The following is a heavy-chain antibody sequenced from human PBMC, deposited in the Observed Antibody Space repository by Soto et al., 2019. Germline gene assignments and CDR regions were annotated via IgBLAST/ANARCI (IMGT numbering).Heavy chain of an antibody. CDR1: GGSISSCDYY. D-gene: IGHD3-22*01. CDR3: ARSPDSSGYYPRRYYYGMDV. J-gene: IGHJ6*02. V-gene: IGHV4-30-4*01. CDR2: IYYSGST. Sequence: SETLSLTCTVSGGSISSCDYYWSWIRQPPGKVLEWIGYIYYSGSTYYNPSLKSRVTISVDTSKNQFSLKLSSVTAADTAVYYCARSPDSSGYYPRRYYYGMDVWGQGTTVT.